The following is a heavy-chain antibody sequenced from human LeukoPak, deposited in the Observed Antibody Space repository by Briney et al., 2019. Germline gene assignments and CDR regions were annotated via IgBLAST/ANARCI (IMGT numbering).Heavy chain of an antibody. D-gene: IGHD1-26*01. J-gene: IGHJ4*02. CDR3: ATPSGSYYALDY. CDR2: IYYSGST. Sequence: SETLSLTCTVSGGSISSSSYYWGWIRQPPGKGLEWIGSIYYSGSTYYNPSLKSRVTISVDTSKNQFSLKLSSVTAADTAVYYCATPSGSYYALDYWGQGTLVTVSS. CDR1: GGSISSSSYY. V-gene: IGHV4-39*01.